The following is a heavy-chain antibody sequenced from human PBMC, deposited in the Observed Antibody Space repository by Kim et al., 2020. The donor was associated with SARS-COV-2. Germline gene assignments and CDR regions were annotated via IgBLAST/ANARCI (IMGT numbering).Heavy chain of an antibody. J-gene: IGHJ4*02. CDR3: ARAIASIAIFGVVPPFFDY. CDR1: GFTFSGYE. D-gene: IGHD3-3*01. CDR2: ITSSGSTI. Sequence: GGSLRLSCAASGFTFSGYEMNWVRQATGKGLEWVSYITSSGSTIYYADSVKGRFTISRDNAKNSLYLQMNSLRAEDTAVYYCARAIASIAIFGVVPPFFDYWGQGTVVTVSS. V-gene: IGHV3-48*03.